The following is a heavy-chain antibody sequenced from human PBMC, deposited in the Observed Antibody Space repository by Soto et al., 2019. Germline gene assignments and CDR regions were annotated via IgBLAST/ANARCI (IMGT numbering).Heavy chain of an antibody. CDR1: GYTFTGYY. D-gene: IGHD2-15*01. CDR2: INPNSGGT. CDR3: ARVYCSGGSCGFDY. Sequence: QVQLVQSGAEVKKPGASVKVSCKASGYTFTGYYMHWVRQAPGQGLEWMGWINPNSGGTNYAQKFQGWDTMTRDTSLSTAYMELSRLRSDDTAVYYCARVYCSGGSCGFDYWGQGTLVTVSS. J-gene: IGHJ4*02. V-gene: IGHV1-2*04.